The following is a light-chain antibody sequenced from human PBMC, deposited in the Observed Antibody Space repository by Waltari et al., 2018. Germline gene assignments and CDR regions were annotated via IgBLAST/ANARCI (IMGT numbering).Light chain of an antibody. Sequence: QSALTQPASVSGSPGQSITISCTGTSSDVGKYNLVSWYQQYPGQAPKLMVYEGSQRPSGVSDRFSGAKSGNTASLTISGLQAEDEADYYCFSYAGRATGVFGGGTKLTVL. J-gene: IGLJ2*01. CDR2: EGS. CDR1: SSDVGKYNL. CDR3: FSYAGRATGV. V-gene: IGLV2-23*01.